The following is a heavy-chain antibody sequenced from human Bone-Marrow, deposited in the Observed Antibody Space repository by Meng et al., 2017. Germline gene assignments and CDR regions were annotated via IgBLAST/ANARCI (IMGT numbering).Heavy chain of an antibody. Sequence: VQLRPGGAGLLNPSEPLSLTCAGCGGSFSGYYWSWIRQPPGKGLEWIGEINHSGSTNYNPSLKSRVTISVDTSKNQFSLKLSSVTAADTAVYYCARGTRPLLFQHWGQGTLVTVSS. CDR2: INHSGST. J-gene: IGHJ1*01. CDR3: ARGTRPLLFQH. CDR1: GGSFSGYY. V-gene: IGHV4-34*01. D-gene: IGHD1-1*01.